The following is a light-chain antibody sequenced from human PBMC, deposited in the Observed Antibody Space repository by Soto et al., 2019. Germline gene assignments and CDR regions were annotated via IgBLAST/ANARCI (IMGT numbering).Light chain of an antibody. V-gene: IGLV2-14*01. CDR3: LSYTSSITWV. Sequence: QSALTQPASVSGSPGQSITISCTGTTSDVGGYNFVSWYQQHPGKAPKLMIYEVSNRPSGVSHRFSGSKSGNTASLTISGLQAEDEADYYCLSYTSSITWVFGGGNKLTVL. CDR2: EVS. CDR1: TSDVGGYNF. J-gene: IGLJ3*02.